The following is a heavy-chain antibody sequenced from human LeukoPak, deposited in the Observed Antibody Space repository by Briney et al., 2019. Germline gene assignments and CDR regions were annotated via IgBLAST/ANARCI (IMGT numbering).Heavy chain of an antibody. D-gene: IGHD6-13*01. Sequence: SETLSLTCTVSGGSISSGGYYWSWMRQHPGKGLEWIGYIYYSGSTYYNPSLKSRVTISVDTSKHQFSLKLSSVTAADTAVYYCAGGQQLVPYYFDYWGQGTLVTVSS. V-gene: IGHV4-31*03. CDR3: AGGQQLVPYYFDY. CDR1: GGSISSGGYY. CDR2: IYYSGST. J-gene: IGHJ4*02.